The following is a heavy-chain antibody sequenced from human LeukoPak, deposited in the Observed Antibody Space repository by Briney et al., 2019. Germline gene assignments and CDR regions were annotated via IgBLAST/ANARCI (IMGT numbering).Heavy chain of an antibody. J-gene: IGHJ4*02. CDR2: ISYDGSNK. V-gene: IGHV3-30*18. CDR3: AKMVGGDYYDSSGYYRNFDY. Sequence: GGSLRLSCAASGFTFSSYGMHWVRQAPGKGLEWMAVISYDGSNKYYADSVKGRFTISRDNSKNTLYLQMNSLRAEDTAVYYCAKMVGGDYYDSSGYYRNFDYWGQGTLVTVSS. D-gene: IGHD3-22*01. CDR1: GFTFSSYG.